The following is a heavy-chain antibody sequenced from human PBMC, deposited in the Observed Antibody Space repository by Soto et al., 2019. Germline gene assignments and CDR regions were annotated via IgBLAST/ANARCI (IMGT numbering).Heavy chain of an antibody. CDR1: GFTVSSNY. D-gene: IGHD5-18*01. CDR2: IYSGGST. J-gene: IGHJ4*02. Sequence: GGSLRLSCAASGFTVSSNYMSWVHQAPGRGLEWVSIIYSGGSTYYADSVKGRFTISRDNSKNTLYLQMNSLRVEDTAVYYCARKRGYSYGYDSWGQGTLVTVSS. V-gene: IGHV3-53*01. CDR3: ARKRGYSYGYDS.